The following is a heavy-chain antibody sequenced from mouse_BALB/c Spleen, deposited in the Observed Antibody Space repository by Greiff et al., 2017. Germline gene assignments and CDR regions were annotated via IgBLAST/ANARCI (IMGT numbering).Heavy chain of an antibody. CDR1: GYTFTSYW. CDR3: ARGGDGYYWFAY. V-gene: IGHV1S81*02. J-gene: IGHJ3*01. CDR2: INPSNGRT. D-gene: IGHD2-3*01. Sequence: QVQLQQSGAELVKPGASVKLSCKASGYTFTSYWMHWVKQRPGQGLEWIGEINPSNGRTNYNEKFKSKATLTVDKSSSTAYMQLSSLTSEDSAVYYCARGGDGYYWFAYWGQGTLVTVSA.